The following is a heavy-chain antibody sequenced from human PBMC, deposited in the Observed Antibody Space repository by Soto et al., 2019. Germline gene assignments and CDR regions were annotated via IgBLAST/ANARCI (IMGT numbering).Heavy chain of an antibody. CDR1: AASFSGYY. Sequence: PSETLSLTCAVYAASFSGYYSTWIRQPPGKGLEWIGEINHSGSTNYNPSLKSRVTISVDTSKNQFSLKLSSVTAADTAVYYCARWDGEYYFDYWGQGTLVTVSS. CDR2: INHSGST. V-gene: IGHV4-34*01. CDR3: ARWDGEYYFDY. D-gene: IGHD3-10*01. J-gene: IGHJ4*02.